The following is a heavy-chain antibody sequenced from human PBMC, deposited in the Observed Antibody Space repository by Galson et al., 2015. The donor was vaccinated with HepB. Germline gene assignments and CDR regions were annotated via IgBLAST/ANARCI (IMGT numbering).Heavy chain of an antibody. CDR2: LDWDDDK. Sequence: PALVKPTQTLTLTCTFSGFSLSTSGMCVSWIRQPPGKALEWLARLDWDDDKYYSTSLKTRLTISKDTSKNQVVLTMTNMDPVDTATYYCARDIVGATQFDYRGQGTLVTVSS. V-gene: IGHV2-70*11. CDR3: ARDIVGATQFDY. J-gene: IGHJ4*02. CDR1: GFSLSTSGMC. D-gene: IGHD1-26*01.